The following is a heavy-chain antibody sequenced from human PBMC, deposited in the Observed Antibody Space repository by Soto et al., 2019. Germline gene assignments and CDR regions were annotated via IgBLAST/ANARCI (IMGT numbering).Heavy chain of an antibody. J-gene: IGHJ5*02. D-gene: IGHD3-22*01. Sequence: VQLQESGPGLVKPSETLSLTCTVSGGSIDSYYWTWIRQPPGKGLEWIGYFYYTGTTTYSPSLKTRVTISVATAMNQTSLMLSSVTAADPAFCECARLGGYYQSLDPWSKGTLVTVSS. CDR3: ARLGGYYQSLDP. V-gene: IGHV4-59*08. CDR1: GGSIDSYY. CDR2: FYYTGTT.